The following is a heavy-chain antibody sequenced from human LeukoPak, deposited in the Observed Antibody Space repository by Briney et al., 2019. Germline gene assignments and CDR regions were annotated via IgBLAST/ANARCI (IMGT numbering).Heavy chain of an antibody. Sequence: SETLSLTCVVSHYSISSGDYWGWIRQPPGKGPDWIGSIYYSGSTHYNPSLKSRDIMSLDTSKHQFSLKLRSVTAADTALYYCARNSSGRYFDYWGQGTLVTVSS. V-gene: IGHV4-38-2*01. CDR3: ARNSSGRYFDY. CDR2: IYYSGST. CDR1: HYSISSGDY. J-gene: IGHJ4*02. D-gene: IGHD6-19*01.